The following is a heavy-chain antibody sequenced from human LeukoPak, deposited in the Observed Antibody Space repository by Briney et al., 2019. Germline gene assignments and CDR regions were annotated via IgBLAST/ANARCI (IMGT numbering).Heavy chain of an antibody. CDR3: AKVPYSDYGSGRPPFMDV. CDR2: ISDSSTYT. D-gene: IGHD3-10*01. V-gene: IGHV3-23*01. Sequence: GGSLRLSCAASGFTFYNYAMSWVRQAPGKGLEWVSTISDSSTYTYYPASVKGRFTISRDNSRNTLYLQMDSLRAEDTGRYYCAKVPYSDYGSGRPPFMDVWGQGTTVAVSS. CDR1: GFTFYNYA. J-gene: IGHJ6*02.